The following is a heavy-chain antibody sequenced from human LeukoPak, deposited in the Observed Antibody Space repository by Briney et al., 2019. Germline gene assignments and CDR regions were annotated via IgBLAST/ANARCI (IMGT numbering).Heavy chain of an antibody. Sequence: GGSLRLSCAASGFTFSSYWMTWVRQAPGKGLEWVSYISSSNTIYYADFVKGRFTVSRDSAKDSLFLQMNSLRAEDTAVYYCARVGYYDFWSGLIPHTYYMDVWGKGTTVTVSS. J-gene: IGHJ6*03. CDR3: ARVGYYDFWSGLIPHTYYMDV. D-gene: IGHD3-3*01. CDR1: GFTFSSYW. V-gene: IGHV3-48*01. CDR2: ISSSNTI.